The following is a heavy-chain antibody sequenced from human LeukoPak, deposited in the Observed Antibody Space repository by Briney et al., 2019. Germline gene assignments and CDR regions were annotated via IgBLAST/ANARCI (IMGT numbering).Heavy chain of an antibody. D-gene: IGHD6-19*01. CDR3: ARVREWLAFDY. J-gene: IGHJ4*02. CDR1: GGTFSSYA. CDR2: IIPIFGTA. Sequence: ASVKVSCKASGGTFSSYAISWVRQAPGQGLEWMGGIIPIFGTANYAQKFQGRVTITADKSTSTAYMELSSLRSEDTAVYYCARVREWLAFDYWGQGTLVTVSS. V-gene: IGHV1-69*06.